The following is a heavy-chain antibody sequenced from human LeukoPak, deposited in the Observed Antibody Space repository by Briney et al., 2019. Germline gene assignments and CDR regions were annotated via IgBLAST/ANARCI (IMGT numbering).Heavy chain of an antibody. CDR2: INAGNGNT. J-gene: IGHJ3*02. Sequence: ASVKVSCKASGYTFTSYAMHWVRQAPGQRLEWMGWINAGNGNTKYSQKFQGRVTITRDTSASTAYMELSSLRSEDTAVYYCARAYSSSPVGDAFDIWGQGTMVTVSS. CDR3: ARAYSSSPVGDAFDI. D-gene: IGHD6-13*01. V-gene: IGHV1-3*01. CDR1: GYTFTSYA.